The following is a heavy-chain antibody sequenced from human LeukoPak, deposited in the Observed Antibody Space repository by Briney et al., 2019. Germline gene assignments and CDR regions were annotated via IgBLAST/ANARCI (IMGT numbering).Heavy chain of an antibody. Sequence: GGSLRLSCAASGFTFDDYAMHWVRQAPGKGLEWVSGISWNSGSIGYADSAKGRFTISRDNAKNSLYLQMNSLRAEDMALYYCAKGVSGDYGAFDIWGQGTMVTVSS. CDR2: ISWNSGSI. CDR3: AKGVSGDYGAFDI. CDR1: GFTFDDYA. D-gene: IGHD4-17*01. J-gene: IGHJ3*02. V-gene: IGHV3-9*03.